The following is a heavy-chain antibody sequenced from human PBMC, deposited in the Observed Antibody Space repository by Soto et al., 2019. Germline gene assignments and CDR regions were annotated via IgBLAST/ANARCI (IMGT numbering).Heavy chain of an antibody. V-gene: IGHV4-59*08. CDR3: ARYSYGTRSFDY. D-gene: IGHD2-15*01. Sequence: SETLSLTCTVSGGSINNCYWTWIRQPPGKGLEWIGYIYYSGSTNYNPSLKSRVTISVDTSKNQFSLKVSSLTAADTAVYYCARYSYGTRSFDYWGQGTLVTVSS. CDR1: GGSINNCY. CDR2: IYYSGST. J-gene: IGHJ4*02.